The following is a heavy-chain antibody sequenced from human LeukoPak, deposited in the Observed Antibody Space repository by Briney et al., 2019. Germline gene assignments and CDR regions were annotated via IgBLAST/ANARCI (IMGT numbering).Heavy chain of an antibody. CDR1: GFTFSRYS. Sequence: GGSPRLSCAASGFTFSRYSMHWVRQAPGKGLEYVSAINSNGDDTYYANSVKGRFTISRDNSKNTLYLQMNSLRAEDTAVYYCARGPYGSSGTPDAFDIWGQGTMVTVSS. CDR2: INSNGDDT. J-gene: IGHJ3*02. CDR3: ARGPYGSSGTPDAFDI. V-gene: IGHV3-64*01. D-gene: IGHD3-10*01.